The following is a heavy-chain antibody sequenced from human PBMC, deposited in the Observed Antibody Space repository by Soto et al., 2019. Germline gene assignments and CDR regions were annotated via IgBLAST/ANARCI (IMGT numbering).Heavy chain of an antibody. CDR1: GYTFTSYA. J-gene: IGHJ4*02. V-gene: IGHV1-3*04. CDR2: INTAKDTT. Sequence: QVQLVQSGAEVKRPGASVKVSCKASGYTFTSYAVHWVRQAPGQRLEWMGWINTAKDTTKYSQKFQGRVTITRDTSANIVYMEVSSLTSEDTAVYYWARGSSWSYFDYWGQGTLVTVSS. D-gene: IGHD6-13*01. CDR3: ARGSSWSYFDY.